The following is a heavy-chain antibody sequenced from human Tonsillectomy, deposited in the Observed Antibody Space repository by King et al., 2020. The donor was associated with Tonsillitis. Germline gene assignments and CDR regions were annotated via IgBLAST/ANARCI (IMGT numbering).Heavy chain of an antibody. CDR1: GFIFSSYA. CDR2: FYSGGSTT. J-gene: IGHJ4*02. D-gene: IGHD1-26*01. Sequence: VQLVESGGGLVQPGGSLRLSCAASGFIFSSYAMSWVRQAPGKGLEWVSVFYSGGSTTYYADSVKGRFTISRDNSKNTLYLQMNSLRAEDTAVYFCAKGGGYSCHGNFDYWGQGTLVTVSS. CDR3: AKGGGYSCHGNFDY. V-gene: IGHV3-23*03.